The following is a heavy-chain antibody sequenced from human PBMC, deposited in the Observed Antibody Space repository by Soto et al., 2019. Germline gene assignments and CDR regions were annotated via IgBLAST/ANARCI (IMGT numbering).Heavy chain of an antibody. J-gene: IGHJ6*02. D-gene: IGHD3-3*01. CDR2: ISAYNGNT. Sequence: AASVKVSCKASGYTFTSYGISWVRQAPGQGLEWMGWISAYNGNTNYAQKLQGRVTMTTDTSTSTAYMELRSLRSDDTAVYYCARLGITIFGVVINYYYGMDVWGQGTTVTVSS. CDR1: GYTFTSYG. CDR3: ARLGITIFGVVINYYYGMDV. V-gene: IGHV1-18*04.